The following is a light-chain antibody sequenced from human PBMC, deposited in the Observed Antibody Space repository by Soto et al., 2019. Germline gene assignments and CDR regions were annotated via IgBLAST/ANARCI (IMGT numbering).Light chain of an antibody. J-gene: IGKJ2*01. V-gene: IGKV4-1*01. Sequence: DIVMSQSPDSLAASLGERATINCKSSQSVLYSSNNKNYLAWYRQKPGQPPKLLIYWASTRESGVPDRFSGSGSGTDFTLTISSLQAEDVAVYYGQQYYSTPYTFGQGTKLEIK. CDR1: QSVLYSSNNKNY. CDR3: QQYYSTPYT. CDR2: WAS.